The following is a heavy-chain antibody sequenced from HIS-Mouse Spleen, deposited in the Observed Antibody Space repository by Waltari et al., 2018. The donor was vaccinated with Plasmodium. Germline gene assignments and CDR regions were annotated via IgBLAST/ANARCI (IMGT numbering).Heavy chain of an antibody. CDR2: IKQDGSEK. V-gene: IGHV3-7*01. D-gene: IGHD6-13*01. CDR3: ASSWYWYFDL. J-gene: IGHJ2*01. Sequence: EVQLVESGGGLVQPGWSLRLSCAASGFHFSSYWMGWVRQAPGKGLEWVANIKQDGSEKYYVDSVKGRFTISRDNAKNSLYLQMNSLRAEDTAVYYCASSWYWYFDLWGRGTLVTVSS. CDR1: GFHFSSYW.